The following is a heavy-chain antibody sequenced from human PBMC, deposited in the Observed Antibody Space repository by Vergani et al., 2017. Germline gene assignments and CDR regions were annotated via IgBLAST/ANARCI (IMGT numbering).Heavy chain of an antibody. CDR3: ARDRNDGGSYSGLFDY. CDR2: ISYDGSNK. J-gene: IGHJ4*02. CDR1: GFTFSSYA. D-gene: IGHD1-26*01. V-gene: IGHV3-30-3*01. Sequence: QVQLVESGGGVVQPGRSLRLSCAASGFTFSSYAMHWVRQAPGKGLKWVAVISYDGSNKYYADSVKGRFTISRDNSKNTLYLQMNSLRAEDTAVYYCARDRNDGGSYSGLFDYWGQGTLVTVSS.